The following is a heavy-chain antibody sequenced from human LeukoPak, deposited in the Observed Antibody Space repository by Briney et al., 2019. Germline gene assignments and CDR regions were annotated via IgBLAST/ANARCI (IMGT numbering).Heavy chain of an antibody. D-gene: IGHD6-13*01. V-gene: IGHV3-21*04. CDR3: AARRGAAAGTDYFDD. CDR2: IGISSNKI. J-gene: IGHJ4*02. Sequence: GGSLRLSCAASGFTLRSYTMNWVRQAPGKGLEWVSSIGISSNKIYYADSVKGRFIISRDNAKNSLYLQMNSLRVEDMALYYCAARRGAAAGTDYFDDWGQETLVTVSS. CDR1: GFTLRSYT.